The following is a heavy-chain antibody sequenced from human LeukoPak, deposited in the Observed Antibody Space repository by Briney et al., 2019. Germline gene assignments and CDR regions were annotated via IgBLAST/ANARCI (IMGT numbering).Heavy chain of an antibody. CDR3: ARRWNYGRNYYIDV. V-gene: IGHV4-34*01. J-gene: IGHJ6*03. CDR2: INDSGRT. Sequence: SETLCLNCAVYGGYFSNYYWSLIRQPPSKGLYLIGEINDSGRTNYNPSLMSRVTVSVDTSKNQFSLRLTSVTATDTAVYYCARRWNYGRNYYIDVWGNGATVSVSS. CDR1: GGYFSNYY. D-gene: IGHD1-7*01.